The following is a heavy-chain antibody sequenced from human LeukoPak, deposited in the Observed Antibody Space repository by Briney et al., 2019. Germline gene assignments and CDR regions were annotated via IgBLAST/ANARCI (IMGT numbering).Heavy chain of an antibody. CDR1: GFTFSSYA. V-gene: IGHV3-23*01. Sequence: GGSLRLSCAASGFTFSSYAMSWVRQAPGKGLEWVSAISGRGRTTYSADSVKGRFTISRDNSKNTLYLQMNSLRVEDTAVYYCAKVRPGDYALDPFDYWGQGTLVTVSS. J-gene: IGHJ4*02. CDR3: AKVRPGDYALDPFDY. CDR2: ISGRGRTT. D-gene: IGHD4-17*01.